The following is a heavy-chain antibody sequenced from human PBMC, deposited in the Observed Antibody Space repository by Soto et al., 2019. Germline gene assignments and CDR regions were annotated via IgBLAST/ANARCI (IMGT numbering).Heavy chain of an antibody. V-gene: IGHV4-31*03. CDR3: ARDGGGVVVAKTWNWFDP. Sequence: QVQLQESGPGLVKPSQTLSLTCTVSGGSISSGGYYWSWIRQHPGKGLEWIGYIYYSGSTYYNPSLKSRVTISVDTSKDQFSLKLSSVTAADTAVYYCARDGGGVVVAKTWNWFDPWGQGTLVTVSS. CDR1: GGSISSGGYY. J-gene: IGHJ5*02. CDR2: IYYSGST. D-gene: IGHD2-21*01.